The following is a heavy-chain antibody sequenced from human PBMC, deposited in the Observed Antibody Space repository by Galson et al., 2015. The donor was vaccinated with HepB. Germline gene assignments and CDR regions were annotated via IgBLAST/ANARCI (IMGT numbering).Heavy chain of an antibody. D-gene: IGHD3-22*01. J-gene: IGHJ3*02. CDR1: GFTFSSYG. Sequence: LRLSCAASGFTFSSYGMHWVRQAPGKGLEWVAVIWYDGSNKYYADSVKGRFTISRDNSKNTLYLQMNSLRAEDTAVYYCAREKDDSSGPPGAFDIWGQGTMVTVSS. V-gene: IGHV3-33*01. CDR2: IWYDGSNK. CDR3: AREKDDSSGPPGAFDI.